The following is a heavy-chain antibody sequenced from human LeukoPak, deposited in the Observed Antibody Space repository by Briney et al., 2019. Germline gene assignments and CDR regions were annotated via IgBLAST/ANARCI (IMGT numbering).Heavy chain of an antibody. D-gene: IGHD3-22*01. CDR1: GFIFSTYA. Sequence: GGSLRLSCGASGFIFSTYAMHWVRQAPGKGLEWVTFIWYDGSNKYYADSVKGRFIISRDNAKNSLYLQMNSLRAEDTALYYCAKDRDSSGYYFDHWGQGTLVTVSS. V-gene: IGHV3-30*02. CDR3: AKDRDSSGYYFDH. J-gene: IGHJ4*02. CDR2: IWYDGSNK.